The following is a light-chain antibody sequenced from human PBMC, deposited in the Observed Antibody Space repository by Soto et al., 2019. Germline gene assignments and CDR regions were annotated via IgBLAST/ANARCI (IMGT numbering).Light chain of an antibody. CDR3: QQYNSHSSYT. CDR1: QSINTW. J-gene: IGKJ2*01. Sequence: DIQMTQSPSTLSASVGDRVTITCRASQSINTWLAWYQQKPGKAPKLMIYKASSLGSGVPSRFSGSGSGTDFTLTISSLQPDDFAIYYRQQYNSHSSYTFGQGTKLEIK. V-gene: IGKV1-5*03. CDR2: KAS.